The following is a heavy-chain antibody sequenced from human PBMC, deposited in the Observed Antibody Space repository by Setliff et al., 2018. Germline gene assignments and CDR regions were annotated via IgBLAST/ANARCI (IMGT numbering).Heavy chain of an antibody. CDR1: GGSFSGYY. CDR3: ASLYGDPYYFDY. D-gene: IGHD4-17*01. J-gene: IGHJ4*02. V-gene: IGHV4-34*01. CDR2: INHSGST. Sequence: KPSETLSLTCAVYGGSFSGYYWSWIRQPPGKGLEWIGEINHSGSTNYNPSLKSRVTISVDTSKNQFSLKLSSVTAADTAVYYCASLYGDPYYFDYWGQGTLVTVSS.